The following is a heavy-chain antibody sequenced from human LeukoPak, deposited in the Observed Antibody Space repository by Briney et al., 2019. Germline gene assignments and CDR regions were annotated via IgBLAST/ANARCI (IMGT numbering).Heavy chain of an antibody. CDR2: INYSGST. V-gene: IGHV4-34*01. CDR3: ARGSITMVRGPRYNWFDP. D-gene: IGHD3-10*01. CDR1: GGSFSGYY. J-gene: IGHJ5*02. Sequence: PSETLSLTCAVYGGSFSGYYWSWIRQPPGKGLEWIGEINYSGSTNYNPSLKSRVTISVDTSKNQFSLKLSSVTAADTAVYYCARGSITMVRGPRYNWFDPWGQGTLVTVSS.